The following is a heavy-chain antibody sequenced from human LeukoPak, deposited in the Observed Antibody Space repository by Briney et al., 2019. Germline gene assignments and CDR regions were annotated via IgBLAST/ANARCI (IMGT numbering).Heavy chain of an antibody. CDR2: IYTKGST. D-gene: IGHD3-10*01. V-gene: IGHV4-4*07. CDR3: ARESSGSYGFDY. J-gene: IGHJ4*02. Sequence: PSETLSLTSTVSGGSFSSYYWSWIRQPPGKGLEWIGRIYTKGSTNYDPSLKSRVTMSVDTSKKQYSLKLNAAAAADTAVYYCARESSGSYGFDYWGQGTLVTVSS. CDR1: GGSFSSYY.